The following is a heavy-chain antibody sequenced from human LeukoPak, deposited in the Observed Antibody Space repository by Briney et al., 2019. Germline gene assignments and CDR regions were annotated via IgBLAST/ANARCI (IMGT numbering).Heavy chain of an antibody. Sequence: SETLSLTCAVYGGSFSGYYWSWIRQPPGKGLEWIGEINHSGSTNYNPSLKSRVTISVDTSKNQFSLKLSSVTAADTAVYYCAFFGESSDYWGQGTLVTVSS. CDR1: GGSFSGYY. CDR2: INHSGST. CDR3: AFFGESSDY. J-gene: IGHJ4*02. D-gene: IGHD3-10*01. V-gene: IGHV4-34*01.